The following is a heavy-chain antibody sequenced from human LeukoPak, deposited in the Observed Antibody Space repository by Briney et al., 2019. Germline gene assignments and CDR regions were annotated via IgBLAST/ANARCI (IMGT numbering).Heavy chain of an antibody. J-gene: IGHJ3*02. D-gene: IGHD6-19*01. V-gene: IGHV4-4*07. CDR2: IYTSGST. CDR3: ARDRRLGPGSYAFDI. Sequence: SETLSLTCTVSGGPISSYYWSWIRQPAGKGLEWIGRIYTSGSTNYNPSLKSRVTMSVDTSKNQFSLKLSSVTAADTAVYYCARDRRLGPGSYAFDIWGQGTMVTVSS. CDR1: GGPISSYY.